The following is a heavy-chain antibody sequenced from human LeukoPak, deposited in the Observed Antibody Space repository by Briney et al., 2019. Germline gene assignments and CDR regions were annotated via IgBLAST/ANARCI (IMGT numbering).Heavy chain of an antibody. CDR2: ISYSGST. CDR1: GGSISSGDYF. J-gene: IGHJ3*01. V-gene: IGHV4-30-4*01. D-gene: IGHD1-26*01. CDR3: ARSYSGSYYGDAFDV. Sequence: TSETLSLTCTVSGGSISSGDYFWSWIRQPPGKGLEWIGYISYSGSTYYNPSLKSRVIISLDTSKNQFSLKLSSVTAADTAVYYCARSYSGSYYGDAFDVWGQGTMVTVSS.